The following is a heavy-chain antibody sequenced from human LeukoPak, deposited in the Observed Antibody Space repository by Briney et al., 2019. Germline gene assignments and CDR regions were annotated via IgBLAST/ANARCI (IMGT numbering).Heavy chain of an antibody. CDR3: ASWGVDYYDSSGYRPVDY. CDR1: GFTFSSYA. CDR2: ISYDGSNK. Sequence: GRSLRLSCAASGFTFSSYAMHWVRQAPGKGLEWVAVISYDGSNKYYADSVKGRFTISRDNSKNTLYLQMNSLRAEDTAVYYCASWGVDYYDSSGYRPVDYWGQGTLVTVSS. D-gene: IGHD3-22*01. J-gene: IGHJ4*02. V-gene: IGHV3-30-3*01.